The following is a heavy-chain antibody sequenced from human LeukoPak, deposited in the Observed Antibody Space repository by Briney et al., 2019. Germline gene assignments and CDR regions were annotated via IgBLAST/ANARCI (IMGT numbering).Heavy chain of an antibody. J-gene: IGHJ4*02. V-gene: IGHV3-53*01. CDR2: IFSNNDT. Sequence: PGGSLRVSCTASGFTVSRNYMLWVRQAPGKGLEWVSLIFSNNDTHYADSVKGRFTISRDTSKNTVSLQMNSLRVEDTAMYYCTREQMNYWGQGALVTLSS. CDR1: GFTVSRNY. D-gene: IGHD5-24*01. CDR3: TREQMNY.